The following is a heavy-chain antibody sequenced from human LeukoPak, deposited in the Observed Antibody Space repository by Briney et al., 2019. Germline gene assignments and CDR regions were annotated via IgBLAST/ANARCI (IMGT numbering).Heavy chain of an antibody. D-gene: IGHD6-6*01. V-gene: IGHV3-66*01. CDR1: GFIVSSNY. J-gene: IGHJ5*02. CDR3: ARGTVADRQRATPKEWFGP. Sequence: GGSLRLSCAASGFIVSSNYMSWVRQAPGKGLEWVSVIYSGGSTYYADSVGGRFTISRDNAKNSLYLQMNSLRAEDTAVYYCARGTVADRQRATPKEWFGPWGQGTLVTVSS. CDR2: IYSGGST.